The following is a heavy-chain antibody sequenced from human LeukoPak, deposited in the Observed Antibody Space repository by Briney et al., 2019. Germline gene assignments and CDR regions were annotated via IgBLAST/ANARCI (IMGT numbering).Heavy chain of an antibody. V-gene: IGHV4-39*07. D-gene: IGHD2-2*01. J-gene: IGHJ6*03. CDR1: GGSISSSSYY. CDR3: AREIPSPYYYYYYMDV. CDR2: IYYSGST. Sequence: SETLSLTCTVSGGSISSSSYYWGWIRQPPGKGLEWIGSIYYSGSTYYNPSLKSRVTISVDTSKNQFSLKLSSVTAADTAVYYCAREIPSPYYYYYYMDVWGKGTTVTISS.